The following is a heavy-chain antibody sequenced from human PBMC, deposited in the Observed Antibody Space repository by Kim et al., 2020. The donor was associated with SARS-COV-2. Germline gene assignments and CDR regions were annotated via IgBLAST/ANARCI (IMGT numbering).Heavy chain of an antibody. CDR2: IIPIFGTA. CDR1: GGTFSSYA. V-gene: IGHV1-69*13. D-gene: IGHD6-19*01. Sequence: SVKVSCKASGGTFSSYAISWVRQAPGQGLEWMGGIIPIFGTANYAQKFQGRVTITADESTSTAYMELSSLRSEDTAVYYCARSVAGREQDFDYWGQGTLVTVSS. J-gene: IGHJ4*02. CDR3: ARSVAGREQDFDY.